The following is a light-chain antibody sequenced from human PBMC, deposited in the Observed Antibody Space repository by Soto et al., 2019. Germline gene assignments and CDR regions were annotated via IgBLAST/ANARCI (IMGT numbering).Light chain of an antibody. CDR1: QSVSSSY. Sequence: EIVLTQSPGTLSLSPGERATLSCRASQSVSSSYLAWYQQKPGQAPRLLIYGASRRAPGIPDRFSSSGSGTAFPLTTSRLASEDFPVYYCHPDDSSALLSFGPGTKVDIK. J-gene: IGKJ3*01. V-gene: IGKV3-20*01. CDR3: HPDDSSALLS. CDR2: GAS.